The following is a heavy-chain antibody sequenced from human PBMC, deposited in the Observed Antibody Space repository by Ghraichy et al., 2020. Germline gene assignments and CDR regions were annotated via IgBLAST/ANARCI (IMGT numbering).Heavy chain of an antibody. CDR1: GFTFSSYG. V-gene: IGHV3-33*01. J-gene: IGHJ6*02. CDR2: IWYDGSNK. CDR3: ARDYVKYSGYEDPHYYYGMDV. D-gene: IGHD5-12*01. Sequence: GGSLRLSCAASGFTFSSYGMHWVRQAPGKGLEWVAVIWYDGSNKYYADSVKGRFTISRDNSKNTLYLQMNSLRAEDTAVYYCARDYVKYSGYEDPHYYYGMDVWGQGTTVTVSS.